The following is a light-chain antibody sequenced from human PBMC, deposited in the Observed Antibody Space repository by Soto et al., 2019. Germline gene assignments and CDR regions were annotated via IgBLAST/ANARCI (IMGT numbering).Light chain of an antibody. Sequence: DIQMTQSPSSLSASVGDRVSFTCQTSQSIYPYLNWYQQKPGKAPKLLIYGASTLQSGVPLRFSGSGSGTEFTLTISSLEPEDFATYYCQESYSALWGTCGQGTKVDIK. CDR3: QESYSALWGT. CDR2: GAS. V-gene: IGKV1-39*01. CDR1: QSIYPY. J-gene: IGKJ1*01.